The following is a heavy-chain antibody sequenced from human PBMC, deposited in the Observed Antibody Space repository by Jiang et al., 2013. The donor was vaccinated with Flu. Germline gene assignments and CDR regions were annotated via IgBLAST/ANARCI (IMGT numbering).Heavy chain of an antibody. J-gene: IGHJ6*02. Sequence: GAEVKKPGSSVKVSCKASGGTFSSYAISWVRQAPGQGLEWMGGIIPIFGTANYAQKFQGRVTITADESTNTAYMELSSLRSEDTAVYYCARSYCSSTSCYSGSYYGMDVWGQGTTVTVSS. CDR3: ARSYCSSTSCYSGSYYGMDV. D-gene: IGHD2-2*02. CDR1: GGTFSSYA. CDR2: IIPIFGTA. V-gene: IGHV1-69*01.